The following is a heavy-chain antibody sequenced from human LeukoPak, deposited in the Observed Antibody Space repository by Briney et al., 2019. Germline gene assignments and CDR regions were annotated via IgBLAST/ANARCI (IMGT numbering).Heavy chain of an antibody. J-gene: IGHJ4*02. V-gene: IGHV3-11*04. D-gene: IGHD3-22*01. CDR1: GFPFSDYY. CDR2: ISGTDSIV. CDR3: AKESESYDSSGSTFDY. Sequence: PGGSLRLSCAASGFPFSDYYMSWIRQAPGKGLEWVSYISGTDSIVYFGDSVKGRFTISRDNAKNSLYLQMNRLRAEDTAVYYCAKESESYDSSGSTFDYWGQGTLVTVSS.